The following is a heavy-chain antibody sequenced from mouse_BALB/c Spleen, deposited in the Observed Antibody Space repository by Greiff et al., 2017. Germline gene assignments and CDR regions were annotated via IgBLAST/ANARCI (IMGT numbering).Heavy chain of an antibody. V-gene: IGHV1-5*01. Sequence: VQLQQSGTVLARPGASVKMSCKASGYSFTSYWMHWVKQRPGQGLEWIGAIYPGNSDTSYNQKFKGKAKLTAVTSASTAYMELSSLTNEDSAVYDCTRGYYGNYYFDYWGQGTTLTVSS. CDR1: GYSFTSYW. D-gene: IGHD2-1*01. CDR2: IYPGNSDT. CDR3: TRGYYGNYYFDY. J-gene: IGHJ2*01.